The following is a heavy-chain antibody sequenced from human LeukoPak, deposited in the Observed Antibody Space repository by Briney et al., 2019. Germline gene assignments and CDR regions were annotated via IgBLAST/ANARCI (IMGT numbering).Heavy chain of an antibody. CDR1: GGSFSGYY. V-gene: IGHV4-34*01. D-gene: IGHD2-8*01. CDR2: INHSGST. J-gene: IGHJ5*02. CDR3: ARGRRTAQTKNNWFDP. Sequence: PSETLSLTCAVYGGSFSGYYWSWIRQPPGEGLEWIGEINHSGSTNYNPSLKSRVTISVDTSKNQFSLKLSSVTAADTAVYYCARGRRTAQTKNNWFDPWGQGTLVTVSS.